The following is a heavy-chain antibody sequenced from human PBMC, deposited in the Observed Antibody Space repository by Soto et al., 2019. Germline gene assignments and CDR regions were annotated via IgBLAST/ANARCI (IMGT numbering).Heavy chain of an antibody. CDR3: ARGSGSSLFWY. V-gene: IGHV4-34*01. D-gene: IGHD1-26*01. CDR1: GGSFSGYY. Sequence: KPSETLSLTCAVYGGSFSGYYWSWIRQPPGKGLEWIGEINHSGSTNYNPSLKSRVTISVDTSKNQFSLKLSSVTAADTAVYYCARGSGSSLFWYWGQGSLVNGSS. CDR2: INHSGST. J-gene: IGHJ4*02.